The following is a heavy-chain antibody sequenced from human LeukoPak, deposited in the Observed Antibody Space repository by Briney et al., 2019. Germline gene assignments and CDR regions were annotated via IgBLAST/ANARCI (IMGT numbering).Heavy chain of an antibody. J-gene: IGHJ4*02. D-gene: IGHD2-2*01. CDR2: IIPIFGTA. CDR1: GGTFSSYA. V-gene: IGHV1-69*06. Sequence: SVNVSFKASGGTFSSYAISWVRQAPGQGLEWMGRIIPIFGTANYAQKFQGRVTITADKSTSTAYMELSSLRSEDTAVYYCARDDRVPAALGYWGQGTLVTVSS. CDR3: ARDDRVPAALGY.